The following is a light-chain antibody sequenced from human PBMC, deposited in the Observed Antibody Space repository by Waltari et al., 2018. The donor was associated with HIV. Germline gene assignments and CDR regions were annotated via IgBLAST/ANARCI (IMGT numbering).Light chain of an antibody. V-gene: IGLV3-19*01. CDR3: NSRDSSGNHWV. CDR2: GKN. CDR1: SLRSYY. Sequence: SSELTQDPAVSVALGQTVRITCQGDSLRSYYASWYQQKPGQAPVLVIYGKNNRPSGIPDRVSGSSSGTPASLTITGAQAEDEADYYCNSRDSSGNHWVFGGGTTLTVL. J-gene: IGLJ3*02.